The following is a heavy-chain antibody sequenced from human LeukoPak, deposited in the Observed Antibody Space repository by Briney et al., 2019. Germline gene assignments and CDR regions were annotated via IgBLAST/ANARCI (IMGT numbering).Heavy chain of an antibody. CDR3: AGFDSSGYFDY. CDR2: IYHSGST. D-gene: IGHD3-22*01. Sequence: SETLSLTCTVSGDSISSSLYFWGWIRQTPGKGLEWIGYIYHSGSTYYNPSLKSRVTISVDRSKNQFSLKLSSVTAADTAVYYCAGFDSSGYFDYWGQGTLVTVSS. J-gene: IGHJ4*02. V-gene: IGHV4-30-2*01. CDR1: GDSISSSLYF.